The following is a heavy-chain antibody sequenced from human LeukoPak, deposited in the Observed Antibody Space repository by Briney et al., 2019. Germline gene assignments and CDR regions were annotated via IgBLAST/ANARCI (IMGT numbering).Heavy chain of an antibody. CDR2: ISWNSGGI. Sequence: GGSLRLSCAASGFTFSSYGMIWVRQAPGKGLEWVSGISWNSGGIGYADSVKGRFTISRDNAKNSLYLQMNSLRAEDTALYYCAKDSRLGIVGATRVFDYWGRGTLVTVSS. V-gene: IGHV3-9*01. CDR3: AKDSRLGIVGATRVFDY. D-gene: IGHD1-26*01. CDR1: GFTFSSYG. J-gene: IGHJ4*02.